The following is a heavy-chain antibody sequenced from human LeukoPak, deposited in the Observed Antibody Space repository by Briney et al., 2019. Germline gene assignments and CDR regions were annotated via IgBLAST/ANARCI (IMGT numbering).Heavy chain of an antibody. Sequence: SETLSLTCTVSGGSISGYYWSCIRQPPGKGLEWIGYIYSSGSTYYNPSLKSRVTISADTSKNQFSLKLSSVTAADTAVYYRARKTGDSFDIWGQGTMVTVSS. V-gene: IGHV4-59*01. CDR3: ARKTGDSFDI. J-gene: IGHJ3*02. D-gene: IGHD3-9*01. CDR1: GGSISGYY. CDR2: IYSSGST.